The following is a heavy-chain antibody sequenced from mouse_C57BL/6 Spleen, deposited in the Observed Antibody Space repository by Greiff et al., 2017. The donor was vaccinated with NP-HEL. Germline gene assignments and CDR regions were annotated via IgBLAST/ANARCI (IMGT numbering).Heavy chain of an antibody. J-gene: IGHJ3*01. CDR3: AREGDTGLPWFAY. V-gene: IGHV1-31*01. D-gene: IGHD1-1*01. CDR1: GYSFTGYY. CDR2: IYPYNGVS. Sequence: EVQLQQSGPELVKPGASVKISCKASGYSFTGYYMHWVKQSHGNILDWIGYIYPYNGVSSYNQKFKGKATLTVDKSSSTAYMELRHLTSEESADYDCAREGDTGLPWFAYWGQGTLVTVSA.